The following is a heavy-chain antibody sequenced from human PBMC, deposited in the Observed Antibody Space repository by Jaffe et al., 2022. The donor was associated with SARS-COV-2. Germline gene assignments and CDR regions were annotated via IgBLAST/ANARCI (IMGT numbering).Heavy chain of an antibody. Sequence: EVQLVESGGGLIQPGGSLRLSCAASGFTVSSNYMSWVRQAPGKGLEWVSVIYSGGSTYYADSVKGRFTISRDNSKNTLYLQMNSLRAEDTAVYYCAGDYSNYGPPYYYYYGMDVWGQGTTVTVSS. CDR1: GFTVSSNY. CDR3: AGDYSNYGPPYYYYYGMDV. V-gene: IGHV3-53*01. J-gene: IGHJ6*02. D-gene: IGHD4-4*01. CDR2: IYSGGST.